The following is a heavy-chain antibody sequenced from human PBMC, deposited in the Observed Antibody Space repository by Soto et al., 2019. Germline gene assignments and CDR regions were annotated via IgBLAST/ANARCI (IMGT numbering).Heavy chain of an antibody. CDR2: ITDSGSST. CDR3: AKGIAVAATRPLDY. Sequence: GGSLRLSCAASGFTFNIYAMNWVRQAPGKGLEWVSTITDSGSSTYYADSVKGRFTISRDNSKNTLYLQMNSLRAEDTAIYYCAKGIAVAATRPLDYWGQGTLVTVS. D-gene: IGHD6-19*01. CDR1: GFTFNIYA. J-gene: IGHJ4*02. V-gene: IGHV3-23*01.